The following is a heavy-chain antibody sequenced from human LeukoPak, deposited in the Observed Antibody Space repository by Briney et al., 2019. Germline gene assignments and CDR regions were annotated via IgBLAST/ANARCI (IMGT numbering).Heavy chain of an antibody. CDR3: ARVGLQYNWFDP. CDR2: ISSSGSTI. V-gene: IGHV3-48*03. D-gene: IGHD3-16*01. Sequence: QAGGSLRLSCAASGFTFSSYEMNWVRQAPGKGLEWVSYISSSGSTIYYADSVKGRFTISRDSAKNSLYLQMNSLRAEDTAVYYCARVGLQYNWFDPWGQGTLVTVSS. CDR1: GFTFSSYE. J-gene: IGHJ5*02.